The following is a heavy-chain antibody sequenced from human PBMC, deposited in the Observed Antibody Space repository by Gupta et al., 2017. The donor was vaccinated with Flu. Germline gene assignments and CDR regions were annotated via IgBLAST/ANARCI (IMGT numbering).Heavy chain of an antibody. V-gene: IGHV4-38-2*01. CDR3: ARGGIAFHHTLFDY. CDR1: GYSISSGYY. Sequence: QVQLQESGPGLVKPSETLSLTCDVSGYSISSGYYWGWIRQPPGKGLEWIGSIYHSGSTYSTPSLKSRVTISLDTSKIQFSLEVTSVTAADTAVYYCARGGIAFHHTLFDYWGHGTLVTVSS. J-gene: IGHJ4*01. CDR2: IYHSGST. D-gene: IGHD6-13*01.